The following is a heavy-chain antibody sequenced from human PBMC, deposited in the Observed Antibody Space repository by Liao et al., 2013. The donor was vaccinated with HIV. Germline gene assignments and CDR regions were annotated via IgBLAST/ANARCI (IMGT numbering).Heavy chain of an antibody. Sequence: QLLLQESGPRMVKPSETLSLICSASNGSLLSSSYYWGWIRQSPGKGLEWIGEINHSGSTNYNPSLKSRVTILVDTSKNQFSLKLSSVTAADTAVYYCAMTVNGVVLDYWGQGTQVTVSS. D-gene: IGHD2-21*01. CDR1: NGSLLSSSYY. V-gene: IGHV4-39*07. CDR2: INHSGST. CDR3: AMTVNGVVLDY. J-gene: IGHJ4*01.